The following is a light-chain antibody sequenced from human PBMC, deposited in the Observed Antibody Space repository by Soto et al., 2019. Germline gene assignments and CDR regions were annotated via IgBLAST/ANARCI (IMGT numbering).Light chain of an antibody. V-gene: IGKV4-1*01. CDR1: RSVLSKSNNKNH. J-gene: IGKJ4*01. CDR2: WAS. Sequence: DSVMTHSPWSLAVCLRARATMNCKCSRSVLSKSNNKNHLAWYQQKPGQPPQLIIYWASTRESGVPERFSGSGSGTDFTLTISSLEAEDVAFYWCQQYFDVPFTFGGGTKVDIK. CDR3: QQYFDVPFT.